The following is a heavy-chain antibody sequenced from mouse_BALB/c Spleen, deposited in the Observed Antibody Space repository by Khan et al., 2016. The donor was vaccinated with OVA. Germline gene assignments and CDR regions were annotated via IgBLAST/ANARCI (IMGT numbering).Heavy chain of an antibody. J-gene: IGHJ3*01. Sequence: VQLPQSGAELARPGASVKMSCKASGYTFTSYTIHWIKPRPGQGLEWIGYINPGNGYTNYHQKFKDKATLPKDKSSTTAYLQLSILTTDDSAVYYGGRDGEEQRKDGGGGEWGQGTMVT. CDR3: GRDGEEQRKDGGGGE. V-gene: IGHV1-4*01. CDR1: GYTFTSYT. CDR2: INPGNGYT. D-gene: IGHD1-1*02.